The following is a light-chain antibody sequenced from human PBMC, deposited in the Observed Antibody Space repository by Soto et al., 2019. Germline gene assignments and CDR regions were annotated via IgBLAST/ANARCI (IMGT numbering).Light chain of an antibody. Sequence: DIQMTQSPSTLSASVGDRVTITCRASQSISNWLAWYQQRPGKAPSLLIYDASTLESGVPSRLSGSGSGTEFTLTISSLQPDDFATYYCQQYQACWAFGQGTKVEVK. CDR2: DAS. V-gene: IGKV1-5*01. CDR3: QQYQACWA. J-gene: IGKJ1*01. CDR1: QSISNW.